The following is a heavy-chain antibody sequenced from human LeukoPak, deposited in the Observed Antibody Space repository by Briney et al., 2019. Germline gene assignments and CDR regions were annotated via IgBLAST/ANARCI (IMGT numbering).Heavy chain of an antibody. J-gene: IGHJ3*02. V-gene: IGHV4-59*01. CDR1: GGSISSYY. CDR2: IYYSGST. Sequence: SETLSLTCTVSGGSISSYYWSWIRQPPGKGLEWIGYIYYSGSTNYNPSLKSRVTISVDTSKNQFSLKLSSVTAADTAVYYCAREDPLGEAYYDSPKSGAFDIWGQGTMVTVSS. D-gene: IGHD3-22*01. CDR3: AREDPLGEAYYDSPKSGAFDI.